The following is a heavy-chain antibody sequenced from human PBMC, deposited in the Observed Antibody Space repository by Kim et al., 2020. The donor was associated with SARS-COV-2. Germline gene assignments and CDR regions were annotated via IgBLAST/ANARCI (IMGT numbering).Heavy chain of an antibody. CDR1: GGSFSGYY. Sequence: SETLSLTCAVYGGSFSGYYWSWIRQPPGKGLEWIGEINHSGSTNYNPSLKSRVTISVDTSKNQFSLKLSSVTAADTAVYYCARRTRYYYGSGSDYWGQGTLVTVSS. CDR2: INHSGST. V-gene: IGHV4-34*01. D-gene: IGHD3-10*01. J-gene: IGHJ4*02. CDR3: ARRTRYYYGSGSDY.